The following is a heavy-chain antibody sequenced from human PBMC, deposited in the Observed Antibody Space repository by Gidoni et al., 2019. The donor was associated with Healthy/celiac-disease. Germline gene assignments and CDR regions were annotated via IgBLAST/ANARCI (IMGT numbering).Heavy chain of an antibody. CDR2: IYYSGST. V-gene: IGHV4-39*02. J-gene: IGHJ5*02. D-gene: IGHD2-15*01. CDR3: AREGGRRYNWFDP. Sequence: QLQLQESGPGLVKPSETLSLTCTVSGGSISSSSYYWGWIRQPPGKGLEWIGSIYYSGSTYYNPSLKSRVTISVDTSKNQFSLKLSSVTAADTAVYYCAREGGRRYNWFDPWGQGTLVTVSS. CDR1: GGSISSSSYY.